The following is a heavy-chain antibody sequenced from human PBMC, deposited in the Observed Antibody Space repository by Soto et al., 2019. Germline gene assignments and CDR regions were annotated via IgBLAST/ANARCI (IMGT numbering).Heavy chain of an antibody. CDR2: IYPGDSDT. D-gene: IGHD5-18*01. Sequence: PGESLKISCKGSGYSFTSYWIGWVRQMPGKGLEWMGIIYPGDSDTRYSPSFQGQVTISADKSISTAYLQWSSLKASDTAMYYCARQQIQLCFDYYYYGMDVWGQGTTVTVSS. V-gene: IGHV5-51*01. J-gene: IGHJ6*02. CDR1: GYSFTSYW. CDR3: ARQQIQLCFDYYYYGMDV.